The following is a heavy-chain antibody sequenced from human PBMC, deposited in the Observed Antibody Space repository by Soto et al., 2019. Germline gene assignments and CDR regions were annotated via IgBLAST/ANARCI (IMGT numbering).Heavy chain of an antibody. V-gene: IGHV3-48*02. CDR1: GFSFSTST. Sequence: PGGSLRLSCAASGFSFSTSTMNWVRQAPGKGLEWVSYISSGSTTIYYADSVKDRFTISRDNGKNSLYLQMNSLRDEDTAVYYCERVRRNDASDYFVMAVCGQGTTVIVSS. CDR3: ERVRRNDASDYFVMAV. D-gene: IGHD1-1*01. CDR2: ISSGSTTI. J-gene: IGHJ6*02.